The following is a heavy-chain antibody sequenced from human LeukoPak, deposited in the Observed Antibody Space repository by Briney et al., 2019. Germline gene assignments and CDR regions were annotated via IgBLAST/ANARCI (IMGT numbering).Heavy chain of an antibody. V-gene: IGHV4-39*01. CDR1: GGSISGNSYS. Sequence: PSETLSLTCTVSGGSISGNSYSWGWIRQPPGKGLEWIGSIYYSGSTYYNPSLKSRVTTSVDTSKNQFSLRLSSVTAADTAVYYCTRMEGGTMDFWGQGTLVTVSS. CDR2: IYYSGST. D-gene: IGHD2-15*01. CDR3: TRMEGGTMDF. J-gene: IGHJ4*02.